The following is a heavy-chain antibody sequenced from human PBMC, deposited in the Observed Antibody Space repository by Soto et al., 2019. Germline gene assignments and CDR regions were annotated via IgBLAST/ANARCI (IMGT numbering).Heavy chain of an antibody. J-gene: IGHJ5*02. V-gene: IGHV4-39*01. D-gene: IGHD1-1*01. Sequence: SETLSLTCTVSGGSISSSSYYLGWIGQPPGKGLEWIGSIYYSGSTYYNPSLKSRVTISVDTSKNQLSLKLSSVTAADTAVYYCVRDGTKTLRDWFDPWGQGISVTVSS. CDR2: IYYSGST. CDR1: GGSISSSSYY. CDR3: VRDGTKTLRDWFDP.